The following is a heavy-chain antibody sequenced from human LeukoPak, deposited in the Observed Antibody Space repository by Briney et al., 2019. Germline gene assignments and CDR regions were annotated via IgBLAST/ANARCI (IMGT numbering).Heavy chain of an antibody. D-gene: IGHD4-17*01. Sequence: SETLSLTCTVSGGSISSGDYYWSWIRQPPGKGLEWIGYIYYSGSTYYNPSLKSRVTISVDTSKNQFSLKLSSVTAADTAVYYCARGGRHGDYVNLWGQGTLVTVSS. CDR2: IYYSGST. V-gene: IGHV4-30-4*01. J-gene: IGHJ5*02. CDR3: ARGGRHGDYVNL. CDR1: GGSISSGDYY.